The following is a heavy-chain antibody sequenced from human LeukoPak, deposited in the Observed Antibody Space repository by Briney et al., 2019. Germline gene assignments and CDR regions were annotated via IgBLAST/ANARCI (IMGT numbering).Heavy chain of an antibody. V-gene: IGHV1-46*01. D-gene: IGHD2-2*01. CDR3: ASNIVVVPYYYGMDV. Sequence: ASVKVSCKASGYTFTSYYMHWVRQAPGQGLEWMGIINPSGGSTSYAQKFQGRVTITADESTSTAYMELSSLRSEDTAVYYCASNIVVVPYYYGMDVWGQGTTVTVSS. J-gene: IGHJ6*02. CDR1: GYTFTSYY. CDR2: INPSGGST.